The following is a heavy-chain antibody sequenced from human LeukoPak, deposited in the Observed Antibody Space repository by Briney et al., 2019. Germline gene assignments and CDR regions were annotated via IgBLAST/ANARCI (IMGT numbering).Heavy chain of an antibody. J-gene: IGHJ4*02. CDR3: AKDYYFGSWLD. CDR1: GFTFDDYA. CDR2: ISGSGGST. Sequence: GGSLRLSCAASGFTFDDYAMHWVRQAPGKGLEWVSAISGSGGSTYYADSVKGRFTISRDNSKNTLYLQMNSLRAEDTAVYYCAKDYYFGSWLDWGQGTLVTVSS. V-gene: IGHV3-23*01. D-gene: IGHD6-13*01.